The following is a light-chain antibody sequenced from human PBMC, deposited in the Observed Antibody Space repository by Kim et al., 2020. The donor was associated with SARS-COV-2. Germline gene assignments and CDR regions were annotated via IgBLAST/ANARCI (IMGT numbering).Light chain of an antibody. CDR2: DAS. J-gene: IGKJ1*01. CDR1: QSINTN. Sequence: EIMMTQSPATLSVSPGERATLSCRASQSINTNLAWYQQKPGQAPSLLIEDASTRATGIPARFSGSGSGTEFTLTISGLQPEDSAVYYCQQYNDWPRSFGQGTKVDIK. CDR3: QQYNDWPRS. V-gene: IGKV3-15*01.